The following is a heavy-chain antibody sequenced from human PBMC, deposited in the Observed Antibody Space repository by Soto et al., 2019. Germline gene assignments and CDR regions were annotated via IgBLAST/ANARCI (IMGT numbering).Heavy chain of an antibody. CDR1: GGSISSSSYY. J-gene: IGHJ4*02. D-gene: IGHD5-12*01. Sequence: TSETLSLTCTVAGGSISSSSYYWGWIRQPPGKGLEWIGSIYYSGSTYYNPSLKSRVTISVDTSKNQFSLKLSSVTAADTAVYYCSILRGYSDYYFDYWGQGTLVTVSS. V-gene: IGHV4-39*01. CDR3: SILRGYSDYYFDY. CDR2: IYYSGST.